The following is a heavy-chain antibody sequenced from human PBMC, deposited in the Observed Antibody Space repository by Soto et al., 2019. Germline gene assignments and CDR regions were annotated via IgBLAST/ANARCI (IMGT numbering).Heavy chain of an antibody. D-gene: IGHD4-17*01. Sequence: GGSLRLSCAASGFAFSNYWMSWVRQAPGKGLEWVANIKQDGSEKYYVDSVKGRFTISRDNAKNSLYLQMNSLRAEDTAVYYFARDLASTTIPNYWSQGTLVPVSS. V-gene: IGHV3-7*04. CDR3: ARDLASTTIPNY. CDR1: GFAFSNYW. CDR2: IKQDGSEK. J-gene: IGHJ4*02.